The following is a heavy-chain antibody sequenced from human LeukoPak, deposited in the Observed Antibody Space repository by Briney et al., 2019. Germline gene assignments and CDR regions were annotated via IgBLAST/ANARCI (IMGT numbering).Heavy chain of an antibody. Sequence: SETLSLTCAVYGGSFSGYYWSWIRQPPGKGLEWIGEINHSGSTNYNPSLKSRVTISVDTSKNQFSLKLSSVTAADTAVYYCARGTNGNYDSSGYFDGDDYWGQGTLVTVSS. CDR3: ARGTNGNYDSSGYFDGDDY. J-gene: IGHJ4*02. V-gene: IGHV4-34*01. D-gene: IGHD3-22*01. CDR2: INHSGST. CDR1: GGSFSGYY.